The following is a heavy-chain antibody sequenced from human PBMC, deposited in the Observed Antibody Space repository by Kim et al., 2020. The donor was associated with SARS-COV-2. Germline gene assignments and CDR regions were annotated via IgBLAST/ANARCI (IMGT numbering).Heavy chain of an antibody. CDR3: ARGGITMIVVVITDNWFDP. CDR1: GYTFTSYY. Sequence: ASVKVSCKASGYTFTSYYMHWVRQAPGQGLEWMGIINPSGGSTSYAQKFQGRVTMTRDTSTSTVYMELSSLRSEDTAVYYCARGGITMIVVVITDNWFDPWGQGTLVTVSS. J-gene: IGHJ5*02. CDR2: INPSGGST. V-gene: IGHV1-46*01. D-gene: IGHD3-22*01.